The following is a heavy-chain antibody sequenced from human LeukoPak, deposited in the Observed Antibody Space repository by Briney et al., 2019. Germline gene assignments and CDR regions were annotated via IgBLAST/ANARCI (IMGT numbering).Heavy chain of an antibody. CDR2: IYYSGST. J-gene: IGHJ4*02. Sequence: SETLSLTCAVYGGSFSGYYWSWIRQHPGKGLEWIGYIYYSGSTYYNPSLKSRVTISVDTSKNQFSLKLSSVTAADTAVYYCARGIAAAPPSQFYDYWGQGTLVTVSS. V-gene: IGHV4-31*11. CDR3: ARGIAAAPPSQFYDY. D-gene: IGHD6-13*01. CDR1: GGSFSGYY.